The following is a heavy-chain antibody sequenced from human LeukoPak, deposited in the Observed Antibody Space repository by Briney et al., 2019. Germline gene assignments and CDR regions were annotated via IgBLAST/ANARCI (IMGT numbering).Heavy chain of an antibody. Sequence: GGSLRLSCAASGFTFSSYAMSWVRQAPGKGLEWVSAICGSGGSTYYADSVKGRFTFSRDNSKNTLYLQMNSLRAEDKAVYYCAKERYSNGVRYFDYWGQGTLVTVSS. CDR1: GFTFSSYA. V-gene: IGHV3-23*01. J-gene: IGHJ4*02. CDR2: ICGSGGST. CDR3: AKERYSNGVRYFDY. D-gene: IGHD1-1*01.